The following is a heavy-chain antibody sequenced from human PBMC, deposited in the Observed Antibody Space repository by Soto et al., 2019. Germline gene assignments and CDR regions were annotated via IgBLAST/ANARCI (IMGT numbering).Heavy chain of an antibody. V-gene: IGHV1-3*01. D-gene: IGHD3-3*01. J-gene: IGHJ4*02. CDR2: INAGNGNK. CDR1: GYTFTSYA. CDR3: ARGSFWSGYLDY. Sequence: ASVKVSCKASGYTFTSYAMHWVRQAPGQRLEWMGWINAGNGNKKYSQKFQGRVTITRDTSASTAYMELSSLRSEDTAVYYCARGSFWSGYLDYWGKGTLVTVSS.